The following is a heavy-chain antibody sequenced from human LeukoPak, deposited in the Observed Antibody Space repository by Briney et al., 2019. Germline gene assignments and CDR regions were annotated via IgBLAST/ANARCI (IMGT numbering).Heavy chain of an antibody. V-gene: IGHV1-2*06. CDR1: GYTFTDHY. J-gene: IGHJ4*02. D-gene: IGHD2-2*01. Sequence: ASVKVSCKASGYTFTDHYIHWLQQAPGRGLEWVGRVDPEEGEAISAQKFQGRVTMTRDTSISTAYMELSRLRSDDTAVYYCARQYQLPPEVGYWGQGTLVTVSS. CDR2: VDPEEGEA. CDR3: ARQYQLPPEVGY.